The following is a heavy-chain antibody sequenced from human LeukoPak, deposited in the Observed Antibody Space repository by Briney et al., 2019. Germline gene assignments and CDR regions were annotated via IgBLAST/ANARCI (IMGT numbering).Heavy chain of an antibody. CDR3: ARASSGWYGY. D-gene: IGHD6-19*01. J-gene: IGHJ4*02. Sequence: GGSLRLSCVVSGFTFSSYAMHWVRQAPGKGLEYVSAISSNGGSTYYANSVEGRFTISRDNSKNTLYLQMGSLRVEDMAVYYCARASSGWYGYWGQGTLVTVSS. CDR2: ISSNGGST. CDR1: GFTFSSYA. V-gene: IGHV3-64*01.